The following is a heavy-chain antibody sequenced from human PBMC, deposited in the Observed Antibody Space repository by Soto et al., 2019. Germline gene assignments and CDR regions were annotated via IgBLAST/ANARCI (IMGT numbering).Heavy chain of an antibody. D-gene: IGHD3-10*01. CDR3: ARRRMVRGDLNWFDP. Sequence: QVQLVQSGAEVKKPGASVKVSCKASGYTFTSYDINWVRQTTGQGLEWMGWMNPNSGNTGYAQKFQGRVTMTRNTSISTAYMELSSLRSEDTAVYYCARRRMVRGDLNWFDPWGQGTLVTVSS. V-gene: IGHV1-8*01. CDR2: MNPNSGNT. CDR1: GYTFTSYD. J-gene: IGHJ5*02.